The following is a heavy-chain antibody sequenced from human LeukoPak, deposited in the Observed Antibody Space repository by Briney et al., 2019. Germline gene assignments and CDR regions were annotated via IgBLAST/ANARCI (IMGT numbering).Heavy chain of an antibody. CDR2: MNPNSGNT. CDR1: GYTFTSYD. J-gene: IGHJ4*02. D-gene: IGHD3-3*01. Sequence: GASVKVSCKASGYTFTSYDINWVRQATGQGLEWMGWMNPNSGNTGYARKFQGRVTMTRNTSISTAYMELSSLRSEDTAVYYCARGHYDHWTGVYWGQGTLVTVSS. CDR3: ARGHYDHWTGVY. V-gene: IGHV1-8*01.